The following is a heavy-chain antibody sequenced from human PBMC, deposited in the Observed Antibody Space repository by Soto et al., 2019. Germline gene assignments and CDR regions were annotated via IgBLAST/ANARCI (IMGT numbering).Heavy chain of an antibody. V-gene: IGHV4-30-2*01. J-gene: IGHJ4*02. CDR2: IYHSGST. CDR3: AGGIAARPLGY. Sequence: SETLSLTCAVSGGSISSGGYSWSWIRQPPGKGLEWIGYIYHSGSTYYNPSLKSRVTISVDRSKNQFSLKLSSVTAADTAVYYCAGGIAARPLGYWGQGIQVTVSS. CDR1: GGSISSGGYS. D-gene: IGHD6-6*01.